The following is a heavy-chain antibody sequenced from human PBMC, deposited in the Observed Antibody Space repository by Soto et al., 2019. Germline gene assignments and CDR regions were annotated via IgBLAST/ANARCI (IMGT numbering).Heavy chain of an antibody. CDR1: GGSISSYY. CDR2: IYYSGST. Sequence: PSETLSLTCTVSGGSISSYYWSWIRQPPGKGLEWIGYIYYSGSTNYNPSLKSRVTISVDTSKNQFSLKLSSVTAADTAVYYCARSIGFSGSYYAFDIWGQGTMVTVSS. D-gene: IGHD1-26*01. J-gene: IGHJ3*02. V-gene: IGHV4-59*01. CDR3: ARSIGFSGSYYAFDI.